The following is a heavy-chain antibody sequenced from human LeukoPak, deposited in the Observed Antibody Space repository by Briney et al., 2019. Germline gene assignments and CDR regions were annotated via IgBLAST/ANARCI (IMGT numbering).Heavy chain of an antibody. V-gene: IGHV4-59*08. Sequence: SETLSLTCTVSGGSTSSYYWSWIRQPPGKGLEWIGYIYYSGSTNYNPSLKSRVTISVDTSKNQFSLKLSSVTAADTAVYYCARQYSSSWHDAFDIWGQETMVTVSS. CDR2: IYYSGST. CDR3: ARQYSSSWHDAFDI. D-gene: IGHD6-13*01. CDR1: GGSTSSYY. J-gene: IGHJ3*02.